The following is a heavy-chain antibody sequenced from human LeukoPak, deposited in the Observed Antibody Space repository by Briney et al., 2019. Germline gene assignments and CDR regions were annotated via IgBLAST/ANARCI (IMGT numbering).Heavy chain of an antibody. Sequence: SETLSLTCTVSGGSISSSSYYWGWIRQPPGKGLGWIGSIYYSGSTYYNPSLKSRVTMSVDTSKNQFSLKLSSVTAADTAVYYCARHEAGTTAFYWFDPWGQGTLVTVSS. J-gene: IGHJ5*02. D-gene: IGHD1-1*01. CDR2: IYYSGST. V-gene: IGHV4-39*01. CDR1: GGSISSSSYY. CDR3: ARHEAGTTAFYWFDP.